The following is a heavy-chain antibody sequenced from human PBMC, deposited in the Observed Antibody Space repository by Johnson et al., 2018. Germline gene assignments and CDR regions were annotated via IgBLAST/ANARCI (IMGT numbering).Heavy chain of an antibody. CDR2: IIPIFGTA. D-gene: IGHD3-22*01. Sequence: QVQLVQSGAEVKKPGSSVKVSCKASGGTFSSYAISWVRQAPGQGLEWMGGIIPIFGTATHAQNFQGRVTITAAESTSTAYMELSSLRSEDTAVYYCAGTYYYDSSGYPAYVQHWGQGTLVTVSS. J-gene: IGHJ1*01. CDR3: AGTYYYDSSGYPAYVQH. CDR1: GGTFSSYA. V-gene: IGHV1-69*12.